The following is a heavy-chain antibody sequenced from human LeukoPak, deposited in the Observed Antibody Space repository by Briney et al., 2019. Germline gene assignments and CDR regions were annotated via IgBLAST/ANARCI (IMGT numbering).Heavy chain of an antibody. CDR1: GGSISSYY. CDR3: ARRVGRWFGERAYYYNYMDV. CDR2: IYTSGIT. D-gene: IGHD3-10*01. V-gene: IGHV4-4*07. Sequence: KPSETLSLTCTVSGGSISSYYWSWIRQPAGKGLEWIGRIYTSGITNYNPSLKSRVTMSVDTSKNQFSLKLSSVTAADTAVYYCARRVGRWFGERAYYYNYMDVWGKGTTVTISS. J-gene: IGHJ6*03.